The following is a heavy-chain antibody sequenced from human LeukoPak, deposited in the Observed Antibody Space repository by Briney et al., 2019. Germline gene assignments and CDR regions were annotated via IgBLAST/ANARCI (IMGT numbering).Heavy chain of an antibody. CDR2: ISYDGSNK. Sequence: PGGSLRLSCAASGFTFSSYAMHWVRQAPGKGLEWVAVISYDGSNKYYADSVKGRFTISRDNSKNTLYLQMNSLRAEDTAVYYCARPLYSSSWDPDSPNWFDPWGQGTLVTVSS. CDR3: ARPLYSSSWDPDSPNWFDP. D-gene: IGHD6-13*01. V-gene: IGHV3-30-3*01. CDR1: GFTFSSYA. J-gene: IGHJ5*02.